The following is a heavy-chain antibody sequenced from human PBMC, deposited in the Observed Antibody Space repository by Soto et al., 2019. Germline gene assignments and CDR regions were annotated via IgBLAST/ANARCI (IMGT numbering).Heavy chain of an antibody. CDR3: ASDLINWLDS. CDR1: GGSVSSGRYY. J-gene: IGHJ5*02. V-gene: IGHV4-61*01. CDR2: VYYSGST. Sequence: SETLSLTCTVSGGSVSSGRYYWSWIRQPPGKALEWIGYVYYSGSTDYNPSFKTRVTISVNTSENQFSLKLTSVTAADTAVYYCASDLINWLDSWGQGTLVTVSS. D-gene: IGHD3-10*01.